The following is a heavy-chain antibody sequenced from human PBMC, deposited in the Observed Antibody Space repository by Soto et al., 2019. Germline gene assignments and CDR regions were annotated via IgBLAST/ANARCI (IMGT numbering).Heavy chain of an antibody. D-gene: IGHD3-22*01. J-gene: IGHJ4*02. CDR2: ISGSGGST. CDR1: GFTFSSYA. Sequence: PGGSLRLSCAASGFTFSSYAMSWVRQAPGKGLEWVSAISGSGGSTYYADSVKGRFTISIDNSKNTLYLQMNSLRAEDTAVYYCAKDDDSSGYPVYYFDYWGQGTLVTVSS. CDR3: AKDDDSSGYPVYYFDY. V-gene: IGHV3-23*01.